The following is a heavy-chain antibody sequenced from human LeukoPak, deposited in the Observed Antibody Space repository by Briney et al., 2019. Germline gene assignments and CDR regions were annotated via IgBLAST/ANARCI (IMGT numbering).Heavy chain of an antibody. D-gene: IGHD3-22*01. J-gene: IGHJ4*02. CDR1: GYTFTGYY. CDR3: AKPAIDYYDSSGYYSSYFFHY. Sequence: ASVSASCKASGYTFTGYYMHWVRRAPGHGLEWMGWINPNSGGTNYAQKFQGRVTMTRDTSISTAYMELSRLRSDDTAVYYCAKPAIDYYDSSGYYSSYFFHYSGQGTLVSVSS. V-gene: IGHV1-2*02. CDR2: INPNSGGT.